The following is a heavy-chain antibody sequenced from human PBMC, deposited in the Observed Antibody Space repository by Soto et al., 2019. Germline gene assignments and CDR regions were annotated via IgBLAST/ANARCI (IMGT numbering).Heavy chain of an antibody. CDR3: ARGWYSSSWYYFDY. Sequence: SETLSLTWTVFWGSSISYGGSRIRQPPGKGLEWIGYIYYSGSTNYNPSLKSRVTISVDTSKNQFSLKLSSVTAADTAVYYCARGWYSSSWYYFDYWGQGTLVTVSS. J-gene: IGHJ4*02. CDR1: WGSSISYG. D-gene: IGHD6-13*01. V-gene: IGHV4-59*01. CDR2: IYYSGST.